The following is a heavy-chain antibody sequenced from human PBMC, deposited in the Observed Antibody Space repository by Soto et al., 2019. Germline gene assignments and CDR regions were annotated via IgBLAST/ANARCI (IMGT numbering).Heavy chain of an antibody. CDR1: GLSFSGSA. D-gene: IGHD3-9*01. V-gene: IGHV3-73*02. CDR2: IRSKGNSYAT. CDR3: TPGTNYDILTDHYYGMEG. Sequence: EVQLVESGGGLVQPGGSLKLSCAASGLSFSGSAMHWVRQASGKGQEWVGRIRSKGNSYATAYAASVKGRFIISRDDSKNTSYLQMNRLKTEDTAVYYWTPGTNYDILTDHYYGMEGLGPGTTVSVSS. J-gene: IGHJ6*02.